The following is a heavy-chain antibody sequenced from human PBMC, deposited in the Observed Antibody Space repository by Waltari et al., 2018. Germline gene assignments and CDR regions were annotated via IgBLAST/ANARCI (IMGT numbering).Heavy chain of an antibody. CDR1: GGSISSYY. D-gene: IGHD5-12*01. Sequence: QVQLQESGPGLVKPSETLSLTCTVSGGSISSYYWSWIRQPPGKGLEWIGYIYYSGSTNYNPSLKSRVTISVDTSKNQFSLKLSSVTAADTAVYYCARFGRNGGYGSVWGQGTLVTVSS. CDR2: IYYSGST. J-gene: IGHJ4*02. V-gene: IGHV4-59*01. CDR3: ARFGRNGGYGSV.